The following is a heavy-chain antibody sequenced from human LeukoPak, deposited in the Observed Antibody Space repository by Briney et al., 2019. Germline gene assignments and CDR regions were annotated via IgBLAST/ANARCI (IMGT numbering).Heavy chain of an antibody. CDR3: ARESRGIAVNWFDP. Sequence: PGGSLRLSCAASGFTFSDYYMSWIRQAPGKGLEWVSYISSSGSTIYYADSVKGRFTISRDNAENSLYLQMNSLRAEDTAVYYCARESRGIAVNWFDPWGQGTLVTVSS. J-gene: IGHJ5*02. V-gene: IGHV3-11*01. CDR1: GFTFSDYY. D-gene: IGHD6-19*01. CDR2: ISSSGSTI.